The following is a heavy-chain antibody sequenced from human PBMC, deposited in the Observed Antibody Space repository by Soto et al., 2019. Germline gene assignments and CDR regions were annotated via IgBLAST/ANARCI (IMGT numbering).Heavy chain of an antibody. V-gene: IGHV3-23*01. Sequence: VQLLESGGGLVQPGGSLRLSCVGSRFTFSRYVMSWVRQAPGKGLEWVSVISGSGGVSYYTDSVKGRFTISRDNSKNTLYLEMKSLGAGDTAVYYCARPEGDYFYNHMDVWGKGTTVTVSS. CDR3: ARPEGDYFYNHMDV. D-gene: IGHD3-16*01. J-gene: IGHJ6*03. CDR1: RFTFSRYV. CDR2: ISGSGGVS.